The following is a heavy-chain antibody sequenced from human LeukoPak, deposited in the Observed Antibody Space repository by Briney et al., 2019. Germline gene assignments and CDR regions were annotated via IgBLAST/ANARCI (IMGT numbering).Heavy chain of an antibody. CDR3: ARLYYGSGTTNDY. J-gene: IGHJ4*02. CDR1: GFTVSSNY. V-gene: IGHV3-66*04. CDR2: IYSGGST. D-gene: IGHD3-10*01. Sequence: GWSLRLSCAASGFTVSSNYMSWVRQAPGKGLEWVSVIYSGGSTYYADSVKGRFTISRDNSKNTLYLQMNSLRAEDTAVYYCARLYYGSGTTNDYWGQGTLDTVSS.